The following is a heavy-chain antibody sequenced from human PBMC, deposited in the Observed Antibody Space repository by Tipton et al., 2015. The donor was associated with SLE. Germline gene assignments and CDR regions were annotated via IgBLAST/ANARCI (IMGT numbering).Heavy chain of an antibody. J-gene: IGHJ6*03. Sequence: QLVQSGGGVVQPGRSLRLSCAVSGFSFSSYAMHWVRQAPGQGLEWVATISYDGSNKYYADSVKGRFSISRDNSKNTLYLQMNSLRAEDTAVYFCAKDGDSGSTYYYYYYMDVWGQGTTVTVSS. CDR3: AKDGDSGSTYYYYYYMDV. V-gene: IGHV3-30*04. CDR2: ISYDGSNK. D-gene: IGHD1-26*01. CDR1: GFSFSSYA.